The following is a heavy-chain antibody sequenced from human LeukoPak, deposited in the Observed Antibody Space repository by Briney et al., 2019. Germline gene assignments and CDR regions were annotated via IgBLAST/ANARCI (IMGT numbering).Heavy chain of an antibody. CDR1: GYTFTGYY. Sequence: ASVKVSCKASGYTFTGYYIHWVRQAPGQGLEWMGWISAYNGNTNYAQKLQGRVTMTTDTSTSTAYMELRSLRSDDTAVYYCARGLDCSSTSCYDDYWGQGTLVTVSS. J-gene: IGHJ4*02. V-gene: IGHV1-18*04. CDR3: ARGLDCSSTSCYDDY. CDR2: ISAYNGNT. D-gene: IGHD2-2*01.